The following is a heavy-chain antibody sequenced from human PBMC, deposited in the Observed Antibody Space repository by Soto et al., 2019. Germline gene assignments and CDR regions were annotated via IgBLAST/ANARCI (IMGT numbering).Heavy chain of an antibody. CDR2: TYFRSKWYN. Sequence: PXQTLSLTCAISGDSFSSNTASWNWIRQSPSRGLEWLGRTYFRSKWYNDYAVSVKSRIIINPDTSNNQFSLQLNSVTPEDTAVYFCAKGDNLGPKTGYAFDPWGQGIMVTVSS. V-gene: IGHV6-1*01. J-gene: IGHJ5*02. CDR1: GDSFSSNTAS. CDR3: AKGDNLGPKTGYAFDP. D-gene: IGHD5-12*01.